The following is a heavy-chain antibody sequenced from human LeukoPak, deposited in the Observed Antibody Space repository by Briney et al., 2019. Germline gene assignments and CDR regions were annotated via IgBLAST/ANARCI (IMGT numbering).Heavy chain of an antibody. CDR3: VRRTYAAFDI. J-gene: IGHJ3*02. Sequence: PGGSLRLSCAASGFTLSDQYMDWVRQAPGKGLEWVGRTRNKANSYTTEYAASVRGSFSISRDDSKNSLYLQMNSLKTDDTAVYYCVRRTYAAFDIWGQGTMVTVFS. CDR1: GFTLSDQY. CDR2: TRNKANSYTT. V-gene: IGHV3-72*01. D-gene: IGHD2-8*01.